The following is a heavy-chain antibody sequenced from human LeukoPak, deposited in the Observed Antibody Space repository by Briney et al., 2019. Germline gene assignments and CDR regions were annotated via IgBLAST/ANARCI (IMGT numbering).Heavy chain of an antibody. CDR3: ARDSSMVRGLD. CDR2: IIPILGIA. Sequence: SVKVSCKASGYTFTGYYMHWVRQAPGQGLEWMGRIIPILGIANYAQKFQGRVTITADKSTSTAYMELSSLRSEDTAVYYCARDSSMVRGLDWGQGTLVTVSS. V-gene: IGHV1-69*04. J-gene: IGHJ4*02. CDR1: GYTFTGYY. D-gene: IGHD3-10*01.